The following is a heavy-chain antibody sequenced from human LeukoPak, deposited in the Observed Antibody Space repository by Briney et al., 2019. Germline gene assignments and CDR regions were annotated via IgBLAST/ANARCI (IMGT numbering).Heavy chain of an antibody. D-gene: IGHD3-10*01. CDR3: ARDSSPYYYGSGSHDY. CDR1: GFTFSSYA. CDR2: ISYDGGNK. J-gene: IGHJ4*02. V-gene: IGHV3-30*04. Sequence: GGSLRLSCAASGFTFSSYAMHWVRQAPGKGLEWVAVISYDGGNKYYADSVKGRFTISRDNSKNTLYLQMNSLRAEDTAVYYCARDSSPYYYGSGSHDYWGQGTLVTVSS.